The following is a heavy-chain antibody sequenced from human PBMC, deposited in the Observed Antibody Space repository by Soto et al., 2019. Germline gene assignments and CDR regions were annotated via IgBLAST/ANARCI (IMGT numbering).Heavy chain of an antibody. V-gene: IGHV3-30*18. CDR3: AKDRMGAGVRGFFDY. Sequence: QVQLVESGGGVVQPGKSLRLSCAGSGFTFSIYGMDWVRQAPGKGLEWVAVISYDGSNKYYADSVKGRFTISRDNSKNTLYLQMSSLRADDTAVYYCAKDRMGAGVRGFFDYWGQGTLVTVSS. CDR2: ISYDGSNK. J-gene: IGHJ4*02. D-gene: IGHD3-10*01. CDR1: GFTFSIYG.